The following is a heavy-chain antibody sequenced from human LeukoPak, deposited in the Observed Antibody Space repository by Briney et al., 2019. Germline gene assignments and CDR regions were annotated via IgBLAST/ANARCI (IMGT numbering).Heavy chain of an antibody. Sequence: PGRSLRLSCAASGFTFDDYAMHWVRQAPGKGLEWVSGISWNSGSIGYADSVKGRLTISRDNAKNSLYLQMSSLRAEDTALYYCAKDRSYQQLGYFDYWGQGTLVTVSS. CDR2: ISWNSGSI. CDR3: AKDRSYQQLGYFDY. CDR1: GFTFDDYA. J-gene: IGHJ4*02. V-gene: IGHV3-9*01. D-gene: IGHD6-13*01.